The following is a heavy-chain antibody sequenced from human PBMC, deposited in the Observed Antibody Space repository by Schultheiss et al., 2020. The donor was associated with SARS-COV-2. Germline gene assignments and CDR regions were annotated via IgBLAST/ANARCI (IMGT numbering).Heavy chain of an antibody. CDR1: GGSISSGGYY. J-gene: IGHJ4*02. CDR2: IYYSGST. V-gene: IGHV4-61*08. CDR3: ARGLSVRGSYIFDY. D-gene: IGHD1-26*01. Sequence: SETLSLTCTVSGGSISSGGYYWSWIRQPPGKGLEWIGYIYYSGSTNYNPSLKSRVTISVDTSKNQFSLKLSSVTAADTAVYYCARGLSVRGSYIFDYWGQGTLVTVSS.